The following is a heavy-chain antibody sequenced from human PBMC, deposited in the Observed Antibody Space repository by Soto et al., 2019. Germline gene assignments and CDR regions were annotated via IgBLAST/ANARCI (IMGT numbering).Heavy chain of an antibody. Sequence: SETLSLTCTVSGGSISSSSYYWGWIRQPPGKGLEWIGNIYYSGSTYYNPSLKRRLTISLDTSQNLSSLKLSSVTPADTPVYYCARLGYYYVSGSYYNEEYFQHWGQGTLVTVSS. J-gene: IGHJ1*01. CDR2: IYYSGST. D-gene: IGHD3-10*01. CDR3: ARLGYYYVSGSYYNEEYFQH. CDR1: GGSISSSSYY. V-gene: IGHV4-39*01.